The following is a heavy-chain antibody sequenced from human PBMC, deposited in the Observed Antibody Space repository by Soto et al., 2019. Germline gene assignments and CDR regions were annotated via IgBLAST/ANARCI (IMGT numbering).Heavy chain of an antibody. V-gene: IGHV3-23*01. Sequence: EVQLLESGGGLVQPGGSLRLSCAASGFTFYSSAMSWVRQAPGKGLGWVSAISTTGGNTLYEDSVKGRFTISRDNSKNTLYLQMNSLRAEDTAIYYCAKPSGGSYPESRVFDSWGQGPRVTVSS. D-gene: IGHD1-26*01. CDR1: GFTFYSSA. CDR3: AKPSGGSYPESRVFDS. CDR2: ISTTGGNT. J-gene: IGHJ4*02.